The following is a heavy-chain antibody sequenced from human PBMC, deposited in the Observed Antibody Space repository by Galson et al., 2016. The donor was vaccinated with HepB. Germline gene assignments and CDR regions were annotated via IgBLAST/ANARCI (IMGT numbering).Heavy chain of an antibody. CDR1: GYSFTNYW. CDR2: IAPSDSNT. J-gene: IGHJ4*02. V-gene: IGHV5-10-1*01. CDR3: ARRVRYCSGGTCYGNYFDY. Sequence: QSGAEVKKPGESLRISCKGSGYSFTNYWITWERQMPGKGLEWMGRIAPSDSNTNYSPSFQGHVTISIDKSISTAYLQWSSLKASDTAMYYCARRVRYCSGGTCYGNYFDYWGQGTLVTVSS. D-gene: IGHD2-15*01.